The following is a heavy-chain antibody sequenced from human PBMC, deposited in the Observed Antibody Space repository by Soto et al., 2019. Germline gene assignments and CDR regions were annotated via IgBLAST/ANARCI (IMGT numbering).Heavy chain of an antibody. CDR1: AFSFSTYG. J-gene: IGHJ4*02. CDR3: TRGRPGPVSTFPLFEY. CDR2: VWADGATK. V-gene: IGHV3-33*01. Sequence: QVQLLESGGGVVQPGRSLRLSCTVSAFSFSTYGMHWVRQAPGKGLEWVAIVWADGATKYYADSVRGRFTISRDNSTNTLYLQMNSLRAEDTAVYYSTRGRPGPVSTFPLFEYWGQGTLVTVSS. D-gene: IGHD3-3*02.